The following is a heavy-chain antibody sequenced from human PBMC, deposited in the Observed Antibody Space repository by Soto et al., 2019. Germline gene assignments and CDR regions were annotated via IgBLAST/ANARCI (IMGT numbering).Heavy chain of an antibody. Sequence: HPGGSLRLSCAASGFTFSSYAMHWVRQAPGKGLEWVAVISYDGSNKYYADSVKGRFTISRDNSRNTLYLQMNSLRAEDTAIYDCAPPIEAMAANGFDSWGQGTPVTVSS. D-gene: IGHD6-19*01. CDR3: APPIEAMAANGFDS. CDR2: ISYDGSNK. J-gene: IGHJ5*01. CDR1: GFTFSSYA. V-gene: IGHV3-30-3*01.